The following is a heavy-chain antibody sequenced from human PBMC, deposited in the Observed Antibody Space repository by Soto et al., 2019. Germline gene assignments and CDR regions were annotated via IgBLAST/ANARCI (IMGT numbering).Heavy chain of an antibody. J-gene: IGHJ4*02. V-gene: IGHV1-24*01. D-gene: IGHD2-2*01. CDR3: TITPWDILVVPAAIEWSY. CDR1: GYTLTELS. Sequence: ASVKVSCKVSGYTLTELSIHWVRQAPGKGLEWMGGFDPEDGETIYAQKFQGRVTMTEDTSTDTAYMELSSLRSEDTAVYYCTITPWDILVVPAAIEWSYWGQGTLVTVSS. CDR2: FDPEDGET.